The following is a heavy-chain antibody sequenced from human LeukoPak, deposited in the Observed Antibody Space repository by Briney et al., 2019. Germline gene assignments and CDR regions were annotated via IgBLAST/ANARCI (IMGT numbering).Heavy chain of an antibody. CDR1: GFTFRSYS. D-gene: IGHD6-19*01. CDR3: ARGAVAGPYYFDY. Sequence: GGSLRLSCVASGFTFRSYSMNWVRQAPGKGLEWVSYISSSSSTIYYADSVKGRFTISRDNSKNTLYLQMNSLRAEDTAVYYCARGAVAGPYYFDYWGQGTLVTVSS. J-gene: IGHJ4*02. V-gene: IGHV3-48*01. CDR2: ISSSSSTI.